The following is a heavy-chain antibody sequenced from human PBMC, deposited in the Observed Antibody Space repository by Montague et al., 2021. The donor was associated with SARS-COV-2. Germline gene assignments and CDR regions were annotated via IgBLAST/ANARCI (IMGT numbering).Heavy chain of an antibody. V-gene: IGHV4-59*11. CDR2: IYYSGGI. Sequence: SETLSLTCTVSGGSMSDHYWSWIRQPPGKGLEWLAYIYYSGGINSNSSLKSRGSMSVDTSKNQFSLKLTSATAADTAAYYCARAVSVRRAVNWFDPWGQGTLVTVSS. CDR1: GGSMSDHY. CDR3: ARAVSVRRAVNWFDP. J-gene: IGHJ5*02. D-gene: IGHD3-10*01.